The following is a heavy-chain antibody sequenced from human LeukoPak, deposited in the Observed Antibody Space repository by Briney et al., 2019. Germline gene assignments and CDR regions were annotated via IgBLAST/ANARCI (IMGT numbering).Heavy chain of an antibody. J-gene: IGHJ4*02. Sequence: PSETLSLTCAVYGGSFSGYYWSWIRQPPGKGLEWIGEINHSGSTNYNPSLKSRVTISVDTSKNQFSLKLSSVTAADTAVYYCARVRGEDTAMVRGAFDYWGQGTLVTVSS. D-gene: IGHD5-18*01. CDR3: ARVRGEDTAMVRGAFDY. CDR2: INHSGST. CDR1: GGSFSGYY. V-gene: IGHV4-34*01.